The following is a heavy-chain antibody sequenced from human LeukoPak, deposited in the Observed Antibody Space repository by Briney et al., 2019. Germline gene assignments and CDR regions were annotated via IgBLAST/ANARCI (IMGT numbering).Heavy chain of an antibody. CDR3: VGIAAAGRGSDY. Sequence: GGSLRLSCAASGFTSSSYWMSWVRQAPGKGLEWVANIKEDGSQKYYVDSVKGRFTIARDNAKSSLDLQMNSLRAEDTAVYYCVGIAAAGRGSDYWGEGTLVTVSS. D-gene: IGHD6-13*01. CDR2: IKEDGSQK. J-gene: IGHJ4*02. CDR1: GFTSSSYW. V-gene: IGHV3-7*04.